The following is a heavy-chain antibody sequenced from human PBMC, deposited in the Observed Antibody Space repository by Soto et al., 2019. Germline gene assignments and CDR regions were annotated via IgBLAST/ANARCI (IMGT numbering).Heavy chain of an antibody. Sequence: GGSLRLSCAASGFTFSSYAMSWVRQAPGKGLEWVSAISGSGGSTYYADSVKGRFTISRDNSKNTLYLQMNSLRAEDTAVYYCAKGTKAVAGTVAEYFQHWGQGTLVTVSS. CDR2: ISGSGGST. V-gene: IGHV3-23*01. CDR3: AKGTKAVAGTVAEYFQH. CDR1: GFTFSSYA. D-gene: IGHD6-19*01. J-gene: IGHJ1*01.